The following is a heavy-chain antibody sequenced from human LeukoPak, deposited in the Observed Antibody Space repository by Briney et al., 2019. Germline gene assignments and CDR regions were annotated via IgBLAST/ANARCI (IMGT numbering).Heavy chain of an antibody. CDR3: ARLRVIFWGFDI. D-gene: IGHD3-16*01. CDR2: INHSGST. J-gene: IGHJ3*02. V-gene: IGHV4-34*01. Sequence: SETLSLTCAVYGGSFSGYYWSWLRQPPGKGREWIGEINHSGSTNYNPSLKSRVTISVDTSKTQFSLKLSSVTAADTAVYYCARLRVIFWGFDIWGQGTMVTVSS. CDR1: GGSFSGYY.